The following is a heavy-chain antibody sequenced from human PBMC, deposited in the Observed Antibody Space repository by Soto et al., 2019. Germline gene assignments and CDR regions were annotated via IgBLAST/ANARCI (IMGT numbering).Heavy chain of an antibody. CDR3: ARDTPPTDY. Sequence: QVQLVQSGAEVKKPGASVKVSCKTSGYTFTSYHFSWVRQAPGQGLEWMGWISAYNTNTNYAQKFQGRVTMTTDTLTSTAYMELRSLRSYDTAVYYCARDTPPTDYWGQGTLVTVSS. J-gene: IGHJ4*02. V-gene: IGHV1-18*01. CDR2: ISAYNTNT. CDR1: GYTFTSYH.